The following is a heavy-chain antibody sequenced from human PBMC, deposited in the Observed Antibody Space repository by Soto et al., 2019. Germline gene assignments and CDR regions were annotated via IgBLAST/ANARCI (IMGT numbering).Heavy chain of an antibody. D-gene: IGHD6-19*01. CDR3: ASRSSGWYQTLDY. J-gene: IGHJ4*02. Sequence: GASVKVSCKASGYTFTGYYMHWVRQAPGQGLEWMGWINPNSGGTNYAQKFQGRVTTTRDTSISTAYMELSRLRSDDTAVYYCASRSSGWYQTLDYWGQGTLVTV. CDR2: INPNSGGT. V-gene: IGHV1-2*02. CDR1: GYTFTGYY.